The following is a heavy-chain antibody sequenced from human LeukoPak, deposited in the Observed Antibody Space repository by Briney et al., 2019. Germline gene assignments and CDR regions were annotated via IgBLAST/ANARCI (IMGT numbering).Heavy chain of an antibody. D-gene: IGHD6-19*01. V-gene: IGHV4-4*07. CDR1: GGSISSYC. J-gene: IGHJ4*02. CDR2: IYTSGST. Sequence: SETLSLTCTVSGGSISSYCWSWIRQPAGKGLEWIGRIYTSGSTNYNPSLKSRVTISVDTSKNQFSLKLSSVTAADTAVYYCARDHQQWRAQGPAYWGQGTLVTVSS. CDR3: ARDHQQWRAQGPAY.